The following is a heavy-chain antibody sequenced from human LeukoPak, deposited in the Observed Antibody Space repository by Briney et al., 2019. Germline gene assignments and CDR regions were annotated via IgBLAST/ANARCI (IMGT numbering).Heavy chain of an antibody. CDR2: IYYSGST. D-gene: IGHD6-13*01. J-gene: IGHJ6*03. Sequence: SETLSLTCSVSGGSISLSYYYWGWIRQPPGKALEWIGSIYYSGSTYYNPSLKSRVTISVDTSKNQFSLKLSSVTAADTAVYYCARQMYSSSWLSPYYYYYYMDVWGKGTTVTISS. V-gene: IGHV4-39*01. CDR3: ARQMYSSSWLSPYYYYYYMDV. CDR1: GGSISLSYYY.